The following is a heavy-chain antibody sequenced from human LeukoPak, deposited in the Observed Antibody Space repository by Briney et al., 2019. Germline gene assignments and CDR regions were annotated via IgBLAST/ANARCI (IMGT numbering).Heavy chain of an antibody. CDR1: GFTFTSYS. J-gene: IGHJ4*02. Sequence: GGSLRLSCAASGFTFTSYSMIWVRQAPGKGLEWVSSISSSSTYTYYADSVKGRFSISRDNAKNSLYLQMNSLRAEDTAVYYCARQYYDILTGYFFPDYWGQGALVTVSS. CDR3: ARQYYDILTGYFFPDY. D-gene: IGHD3-9*01. CDR2: ISSSSTYT. V-gene: IGHV3-21*01.